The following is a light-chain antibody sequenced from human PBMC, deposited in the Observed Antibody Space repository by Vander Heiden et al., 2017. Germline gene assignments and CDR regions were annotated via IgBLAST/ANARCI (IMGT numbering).Light chain of an antibody. Sequence: IVMTQSPATLSVSPGESVTLSCRASQNVDSNLAWYRQKPGQSPRLLIYGVSTRASDTPGKFSSSGSGTEFTLTISSLQSEDYGVYYCQQYKKWPPLSFGGGTKVEIK. CDR1: QNVDSN. CDR3: QQYKKWPPLS. J-gene: IGKJ4*01. V-gene: IGKV3-15*01. CDR2: GVS.